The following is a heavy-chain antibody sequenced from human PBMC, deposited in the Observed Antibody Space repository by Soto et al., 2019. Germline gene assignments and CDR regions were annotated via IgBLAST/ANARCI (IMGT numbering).Heavy chain of an antibody. V-gene: IGHV3-48*02. Sequence: VGSLRLSCAASGFTFSSYSMNWVRQAPGKGLEWVSYISSSSSTIYYADSVKGRFTISRDNAKNSLYLQMNSLRDEDTAVYYCARATNIVVVPAAIIWFDPWGQGTLVTVSS. CDR1: GFTFSSYS. CDR3: ARATNIVVVPAAIIWFDP. D-gene: IGHD2-2*01. J-gene: IGHJ5*02. CDR2: ISSSSSTI.